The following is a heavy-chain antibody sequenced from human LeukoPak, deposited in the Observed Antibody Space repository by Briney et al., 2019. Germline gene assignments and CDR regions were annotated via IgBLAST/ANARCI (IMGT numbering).Heavy chain of an antibody. CDR1: GYTFTTCA. Sequence: GASVTVSFTASGYTFTTCAIHWVRQAPGQRLEWMGLINTGGGDTIYSQKFQGRVTITRDTSANTAYLELDSLTSEDTAVYYCAKGSSMGPISFYLDYWGQGTLVTVSS. J-gene: IGHJ4*02. CDR2: INTGGGDT. CDR3: AKGSSMGPISFYLDY. D-gene: IGHD5-24*01. V-gene: IGHV1-3*04.